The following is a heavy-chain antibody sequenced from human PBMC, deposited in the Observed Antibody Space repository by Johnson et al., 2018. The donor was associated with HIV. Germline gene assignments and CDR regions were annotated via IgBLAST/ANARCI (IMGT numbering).Heavy chain of an antibody. V-gene: IGHV3-30*02. Sequence: QVQLVESGGGVVQPGGSLRLSCAASGFTFADYGMHWVRQPPGKGLEWVAFIAHDESITHYADSVKGRFTMSRDNSKNTLYLHMKSLRPEETSIYYCAKDDNLGVWYSDAFDVWGHGTLVTVSS. CDR1: GFTFADYG. J-gene: IGHJ3*01. CDR3: AKDDNLGVWYSDAFDV. D-gene: IGHD6-19*01. CDR2: IAHDESIT.